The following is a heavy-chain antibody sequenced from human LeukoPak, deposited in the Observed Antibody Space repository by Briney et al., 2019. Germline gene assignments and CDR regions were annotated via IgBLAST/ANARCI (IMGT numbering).Heavy chain of an antibody. CDR1: GFTFDDHV. CDR3: ARAGVHYYDSSGLLYYFHH. Sequence: PGGSLRLSCATSGFTFDDHVMSWVRQVPGKGLEWVSGINWNGGRTSYADSVKGRFTISRDNAKSSLYLQMNSLRVEDTALYYCARAGVHYYDSSGLLYYFHHWGQGTLVTVSS. D-gene: IGHD3-22*01. J-gene: IGHJ1*01. CDR2: INWNGGRT. V-gene: IGHV3-20*04.